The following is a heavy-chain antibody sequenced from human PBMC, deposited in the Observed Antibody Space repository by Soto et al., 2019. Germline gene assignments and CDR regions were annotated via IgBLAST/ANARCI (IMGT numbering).Heavy chain of an antibody. V-gene: IGHV1-58*01. J-gene: IGHJ6*02. CDR3: ATGENPIYYYYGMDV. Sequence: SVKVSCKASGFTFTSSALQWVRQARGQRLEWIGWIVVGSGNTNYAQKFQERVTTTRDMSTSTAYMQLSSLRSEDTAAYYCATGENPIYYYYGMDVWGQGTTVTVSS. CDR1: GFTFTSSA. CDR2: IVVGSGNT. D-gene: IGHD1-26*01.